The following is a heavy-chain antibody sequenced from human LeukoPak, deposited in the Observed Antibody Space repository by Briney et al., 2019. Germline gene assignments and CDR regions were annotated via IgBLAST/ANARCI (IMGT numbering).Heavy chain of an antibody. J-gene: IGHJ4*02. CDR1: GFTFTRFW. D-gene: IGHD3-10*01. CDR2: IKLEGSEK. Sequence: PGGSLRLSCAAPGFTFTRFWMSWVRQAPGKGLEWVANIKLEGSEKDYVDSVKGRFTISRDNAKNSLYLQMNSLRAEDTAVYYCATSGGDYWGQGTLVTVSS. CDR3: ATSGGDY. V-gene: IGHV3-7*01.